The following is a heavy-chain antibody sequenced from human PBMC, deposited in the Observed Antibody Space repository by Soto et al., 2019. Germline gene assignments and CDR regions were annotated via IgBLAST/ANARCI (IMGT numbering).Heavy chain of an antibody. Sequence: ASVKVSCKASGYTFTSYGIHWVRQAPGQRLEWMGWINAANGDTKYSPKFQGRVTITRDTSASTAYMELSSLRSEDTAVYYCVRRHVSATGIDWFDPWGEGTLVTVSS. CDR1: GYTFTSYG. CDR2: INAANGDT. V-gene: IGHV1-3*01. D-gene: IGHD6-13*01. J-gene: IGHJ5*02. CDR3: VRRHVSATGIDWFDP.